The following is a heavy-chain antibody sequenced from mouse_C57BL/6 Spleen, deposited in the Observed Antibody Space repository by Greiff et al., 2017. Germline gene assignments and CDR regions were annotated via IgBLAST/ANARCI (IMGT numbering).Heavy chain of an antibody. CDR1: GYSFTDYN. CDR3: ARPIYYDYEDAMDY. V-gene: IGHV1-39*01. Sequence: EVQLQQSGPELVKPGASVKISCKASGYSFTDYNLNWVKQSNGKSLEWIGVINPNYGTTSYNQKFKGKATLTVDQSSSTAYMQLNSLTSEDSAVYYCARPIYYDYEDAMDYWGQGTSVTVSS. CDR2: INPNYGTT. D-gene: IGHD2-4*01. J-gene: IGHJ4*01.